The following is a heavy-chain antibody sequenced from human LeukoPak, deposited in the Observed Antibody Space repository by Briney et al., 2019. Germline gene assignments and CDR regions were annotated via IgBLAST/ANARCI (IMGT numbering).Heavy chain of an antibody. CDR2: ISGSGGST. D-gene: IGHD3-3*01. V-gene: IGHV3-23*01. J-gene: IGHJ6*03. CDR1: GFTFSSYA. Sequence: PGGSLRLSCAASGFTFSSYAMSWVRQAPGKGLEWVSAISGSGGSTYYADSVKGRFTISRDNSKNTLYLQMNSLRAEDTAVYYCAKDSFWSGYYYYYYYMDVWGKGTTVTVSS. CDR3: AKDSFWSGYYYYYYYMDV.